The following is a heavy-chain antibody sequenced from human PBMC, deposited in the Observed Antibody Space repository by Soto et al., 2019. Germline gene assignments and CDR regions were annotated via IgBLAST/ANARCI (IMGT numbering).Heavy chain of an antibody. D-gene: IGHD3-10*01. CDR2: IYYSGST. Sequence: QVNLQESGPGLVKPSETLSLPCTVSGGSISSYYWSWIRQPPGKGLEWIGYIYYSGSTNYNPSLKSRVTISVDTSKNQFSLKLSSVTAADTAVYYCARVWGGAFDIWGQGTMVTVSS. J-gene: IGHJ3*02. CDR3: ARVWGGAFDI. V-gene: IGHV4-59*01. CDR1: GGSISSYY.